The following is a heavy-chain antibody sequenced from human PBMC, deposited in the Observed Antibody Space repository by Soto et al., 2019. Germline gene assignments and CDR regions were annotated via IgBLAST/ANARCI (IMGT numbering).Heavy chain of an antibody. J-gene: IGHJ4*02. CDR2: IYYSGST. Sequence: QVQLQESGPGLVKPSQTLSLTCTVSGGSISSGGYYWSWIRQHPGKGLEWIGYIYYSGSTYYNPCLKTRVTISVDTSKNQISLKLSSVTAADSAVDCCARDQNRGRPYAFDYWGQGTLVTVAS. CDR1: GGSISSGGYY. D-gene: IGHD1-1*01. CDR3: ARDQNRGRPYAFDY. V-gene: IGHV4-31*03.